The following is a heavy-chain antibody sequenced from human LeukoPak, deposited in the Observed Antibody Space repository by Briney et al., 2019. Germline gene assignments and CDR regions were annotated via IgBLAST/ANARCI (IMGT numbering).Heavy chain of an antibody. J-gene: IGHJ6*02. CDR2: IIPIFGTA. CDR3: ARESYYDSSGYYYVHYYYGMDV. V-gene: IGHV1-69*13. D-gene: IGHD3-22*01. CDR1: GGTFSSYA. Sequence: ASVKVSCKASGGTFSSYAISWVRQAPGQGLEWMGGIIPIFGTANYAQKFQGRVTITADESTSTAYMELSSLRSEDTAVYYCARESYYDSSGYYYVHYYYGMDVWGQGTTVTVFS.